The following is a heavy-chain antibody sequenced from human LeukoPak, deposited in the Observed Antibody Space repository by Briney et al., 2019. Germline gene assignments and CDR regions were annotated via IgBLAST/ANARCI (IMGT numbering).Heavy chain of an antibody. Sequence: SETLSLTCTVSGGSISSYYWSWIRQPPGKGLEWIGYIYYSGSSSHNPSLKSRVTISVDTSENQFSLKLSSVTAADTAVYYCARGTGSGSYYNVLYYYYYYMDVWGKGTTVTVSS. CDR3: ARGTGSGSYYNVLYYYYYYMDV. CDR1: GGSISSYY. V-gene: IGHV4-59*01. D-gene: IGHD3-10*01. CDR2: IYYSGSS. J-gene: IGHJ6*03.